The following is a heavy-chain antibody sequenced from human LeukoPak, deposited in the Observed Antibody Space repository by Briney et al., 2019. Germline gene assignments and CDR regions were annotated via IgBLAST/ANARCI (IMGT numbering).Heavy chain of an antibody. CDR1: GYTFIHYY. Sequence: ASVKVSCKASGYTFIHYYMHWVRQASGEGFEWMGIVDPSGDIATYAQKFQGRVTLTTDTSTSTFYMELSSLRSEDTAIYYCARDSFGVRGFDHWGQGTPVTVSS. J-gene: IGHJ4*02. CDR3: ARDSFGVRGFDH. CDR2: VDPSGDIA. V-gene: IGHV1-46*01. D-gene: IGHD3-10*01.